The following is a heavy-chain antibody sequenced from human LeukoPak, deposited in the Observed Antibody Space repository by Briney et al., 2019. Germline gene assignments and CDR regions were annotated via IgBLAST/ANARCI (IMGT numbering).Heavy chain of an antibody. D-gene: IGHD1-26*01. CDR3: ARGVGATTKIDY. J-gene: IGHJ4*02. CDR1: GYSISSGYY. Sequence: SETLSLTCTVSGYSISSGYYWGWIRQPPGKGLEWIGSIYYSGSTYYNPSLKSRVTISVDTSKNQFSLKLSSVTAADTAVYYCARGVGATTKIDYWGQGTLVTVSS. CDR2: IYYSGST. V-gene: IGHV4-38-2*02.